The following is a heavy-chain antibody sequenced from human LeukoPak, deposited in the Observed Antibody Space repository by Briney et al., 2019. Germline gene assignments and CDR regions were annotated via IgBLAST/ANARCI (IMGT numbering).Heavy chain of an antibody. CDR3: ARIRAEYSSSYYFDY. D-gene: IGHD6-6*01. V-gene: IGHV3-21*01. CDR2: ISSSSSYI. Sequence: GGSLRLSCAASGFTFSSYSMNWVRQAPGKGLEWVSSISSSSSYIYYADSVKGRFTISRDNAKNSLYLQMNSLRAEDTAVYYCARIRAEYSSSYYFDYWGQGTLVTVPS. CDR1: GFTFSSYS. J-gene: IGHJ4*02.